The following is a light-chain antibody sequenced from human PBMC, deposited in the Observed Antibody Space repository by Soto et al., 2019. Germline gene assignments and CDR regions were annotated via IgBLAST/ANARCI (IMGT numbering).Light chain of an antibody. J-gene: IGLJ1*01. V-gene: IGLV1-47*01. Sequence: QSVLTQPPSASGTPGQRVTISCSGGSSNIGTNYVYWYQQLPGTAPKLLIYRNNLRPSGVPDRFSASKSGTSASLAISGLRSEDEADYYCSSYTSSSALQVFGTGTKVTVL. CDR2: RNN. CDR3: SSYTSSSALQV. CDR1: SSNIGTNY.